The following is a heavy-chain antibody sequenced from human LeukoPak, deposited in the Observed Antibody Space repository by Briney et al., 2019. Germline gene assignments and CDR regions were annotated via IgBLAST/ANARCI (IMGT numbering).Heavy chain of an antibody. V-gene: IGHV4-39*01. Sequence: SETLSLTCTVSGGSISSSSYYWGWIRQPPGKGLEWIGSIYYSGSTYYNPSLKSRVTISVDTPKNQFSLKLSSVTAADTAVYYCASPKSDILTDSFDYWGQGTLVTVSS. CDR2: IYYSGST. J-gene: IGHJ4*02. D-gene: IGHD3-9*01. CDR3: ASPKSDILTDSFDY. CDR1: GGSISSSSYY.